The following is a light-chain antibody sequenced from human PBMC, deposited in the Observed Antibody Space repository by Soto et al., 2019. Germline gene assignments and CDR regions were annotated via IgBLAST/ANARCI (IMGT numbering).Light chain of an antibody. J-gene: IGLJ1*01. V-gene: IGLV2-23*02. CDR1: SSDVGSFNL. CDR2: GVS. CDR3: SSYAGISTYV. Sequence: QSVLTQPASVSGSPGQSITLSCTGTSSDVGSFNLVSWYQQHPGKAPKLMIYGVSKRPSGVSNRFSGSKSGNTASLTISGLQAEDEADYYCSSYAGISTYVFGTGTKVTVL.